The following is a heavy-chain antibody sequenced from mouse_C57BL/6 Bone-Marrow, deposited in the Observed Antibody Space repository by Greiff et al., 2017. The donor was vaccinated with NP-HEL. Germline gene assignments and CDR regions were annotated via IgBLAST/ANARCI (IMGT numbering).Heavy chain of an antibody. V-gene: IGHV5-4*03. Sequence: EVKLMESGGGLVKPGGSLKLSCAASGFTFSSYAMSWVRQTPEKRLAWVATISDGGSYTYYPDNVKGRFTISRDNAKNNLYLQMSHLKSEDTAMYYCARQGLLRSFWYFDVWGTGTTVTVSS. J-gene: IGHJ1*03. D-gene: IGHD1-1*01. CDR3: ARQGLLRSFWYFDV. CDR2: ISDGGSYT. CDR1: GFTFSSYA.